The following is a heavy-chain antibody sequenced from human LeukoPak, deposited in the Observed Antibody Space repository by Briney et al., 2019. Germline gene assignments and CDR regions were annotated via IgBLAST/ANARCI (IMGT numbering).Heavy chain of an antibody. CDR1: GFTFSNYW. J-gene: IGHJ4*02. CDR2: INSDGGNT. V-gene: IGHV3-74*01. D-gene: IGHD3-10*01. CDR3: VRGGSSVGFDY. Sequence: GGSLRLSCAASGFTFSNYWMHWVRQTPVKGLVWVSRINSDGGNTNYADSVKGRFTVSRDNAKNTLYLQINSLRVEDTALYYCVRGGSSVGFDYWGQGTLVAVSS.